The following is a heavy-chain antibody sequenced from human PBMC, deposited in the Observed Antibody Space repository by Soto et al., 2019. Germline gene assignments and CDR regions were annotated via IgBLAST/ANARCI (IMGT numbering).Heavy chain of an antibody. V-gene: IGHV1-2*02. CDR2: INPNSGGT. CDR3: AREYSSGWYRWFDP. Sequence: ASVKVSCKASGYTFTGYYMHWVRQAPGQGLEWMGWINPNSGGTNYAQKFQGRVTMTRDTSISTAYMELSRLRSDDTAVYYCAREYSSGWYRWFDPWGQGTLVTVSS. CDR1: GYTFTGYY. J-gene: IGHJ5*02. D-gene: IGHD6-19*01.